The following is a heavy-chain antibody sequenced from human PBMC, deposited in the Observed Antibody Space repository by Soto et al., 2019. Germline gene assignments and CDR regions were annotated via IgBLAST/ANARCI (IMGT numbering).Heavy chain of an antibody. J-gene: IGHJ4*02. Sequence: GGSLRLSCAASGFTFTSYALHWVRQAPGKGLEWVAVISYDGSNTYYADSVKGRFTISRDDSKNTLFLQMNSLRADDTAVYYCARDPTYYYDTSGYSKYFDYWGQGTLVTVSS. CDR1: GFTFTSYA. D-gene: IGHD3-22*01. CDR3: ARDPTYYYDTSGYSKYFDY. V-gene: IGHV3-30-3*01. CDR2: ISYDGSNT.